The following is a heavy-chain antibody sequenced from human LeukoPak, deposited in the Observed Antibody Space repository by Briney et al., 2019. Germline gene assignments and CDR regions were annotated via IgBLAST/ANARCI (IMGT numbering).Heavy chain of an antibody. CDR2: INHSGNT. V-gene: IGHV4-34*01. D-gene: IGHD6-19*01. J-gene: IGHJ6*03. Sequence: SETLSITCAVYGGSFSGYYWSWIRQPPGKGLEWIGEINHSGNTNYNPSLKSRVTISVDTSKNQFSLKLSSVTAADTAVYYCARGSAVARQYYYYYMDVWGKGTTVTVSS. CDR1: GGSFSGYY. CDR3: ARGSAVARQYYYYYMDV.